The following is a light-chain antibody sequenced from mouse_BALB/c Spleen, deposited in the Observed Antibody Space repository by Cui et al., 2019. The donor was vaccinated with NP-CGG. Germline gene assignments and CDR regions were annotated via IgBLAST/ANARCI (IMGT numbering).Light chain of an antibody. Sequence: QAFVIQESALTTSPGETVTLTCRSSTGAVTTSNYANWVQEKPDHLFTGLIGGTNNRAPGVPARFSGSLIGDKAALTITGAQTEDEAIYFCTLWYSNHWVIGGGTKLTVL. CDR3: TLWYSNHWV. CDR2: GTN. J-gene: IGLJ1*01. CDR1: TGAVTTSNY. V-gene: IGLV1*01.